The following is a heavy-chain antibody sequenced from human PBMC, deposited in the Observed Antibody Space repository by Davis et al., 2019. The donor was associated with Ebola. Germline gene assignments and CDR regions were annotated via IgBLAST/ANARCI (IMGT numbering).Heavy chain of an antibody. J-gene: IGHJ3*02. Sequence: PSETLSLTCSVSGHSISTGYYWGLIRQPPGEGLEWIASIYHSGSTYYNPSLKSRVTISVDTSKNQFSLKLSSVTAADTAVYYCARVQSSGWYKIAFDIWGQGTMVTVSS. V-gene: IGHV4-38-2*02. CDR1: GHSISTGYY. D-gene: IGHD6-19*01. CDR2: IYHSGST. CDR3: ARVQSSGWYKIAFDI.